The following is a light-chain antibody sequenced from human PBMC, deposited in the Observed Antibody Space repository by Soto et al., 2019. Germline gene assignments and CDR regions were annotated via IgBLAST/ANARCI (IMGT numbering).Light chain of an antibody. CDR1: SSDVGGYNY. V-gene: IGLV2-14*01. CDR3: SSYTSSSTYVV. Sequence: QSALTQPASVSGSPGQSITISCTGTSSDVGGYNYVSWYQQHPGKAPKLMIYDVSNRPSGVSNRFSGSESGNTASLTISGLQAEDEADYYCSSYTSSSTYVVFGGRTKLTVL. CDR2: DVS. J-gene: IGLJ2*01.